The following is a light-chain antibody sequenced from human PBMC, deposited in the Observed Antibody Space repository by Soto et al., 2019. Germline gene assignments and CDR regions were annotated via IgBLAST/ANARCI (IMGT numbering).Light chain of an antibody. CDR1: QSVGKNY. CDR3: QQYASAPLT. Sequence: EIVLTQSLCTLSLSPGERATLSCRASQSVGKNYLAWFQQKPGQAPRLLLYDASSRATGVPDRFSGSGSGTDFTLTISRLEPEDFAVYYCQQYASAPLTFGGGTKVEIK. J-gene: IGKJ4*01. CDR2: DAS. V-gene: IGKV3-20*01.